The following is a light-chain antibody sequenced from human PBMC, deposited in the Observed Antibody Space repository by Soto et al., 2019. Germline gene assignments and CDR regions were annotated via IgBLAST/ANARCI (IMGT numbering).Light chain of an antibody. V-gene: IGKV3-15*01. CDR1: QSISSS. J-gene: IGKJ5*01. CDR3: QQYSDWPPIT. Sequence: EIVMTQSPATLSVSPGERATLSCRASQSISSSLAWYQQNPGQAPRLLIYGASTRATGIPARFSGSGSGTEFTLTISSLQSEDFAVYYCQQYSDWPPITFGQGTRLEIK. CDR2: GAS.